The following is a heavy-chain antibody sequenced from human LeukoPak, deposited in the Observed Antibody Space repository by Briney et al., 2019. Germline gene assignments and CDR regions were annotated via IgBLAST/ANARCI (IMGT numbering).Heavy chain of an antibody. CDR3: ARDHGDNTLHYYYGMDV. Sequence: IPGGSLRLSCAASGFTFSSYSMNWVRQAPGKGLEWVSSISSSSSYIYYADSVKGRFTISRDNAKNSLYLQMNSLRAEDTGVYYCARDHGDNTLHYYYGMDVWGQGTTVTVSS. V-gene: IGHV3-21*01. CDR1: GFTFSSYS. CDR2: ISSSSSYI. D-gene: IGHD4-17*01. J-gene: IGHJ6*02.